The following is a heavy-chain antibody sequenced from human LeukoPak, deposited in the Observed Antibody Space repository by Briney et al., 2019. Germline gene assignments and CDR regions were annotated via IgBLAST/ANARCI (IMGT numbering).Heavy chain of an antibody. CDR3: ARDLDDYSHYFDY. Sequence: PGGALRLSCVASGFTFNYYGMHWVREAPGKGREWVAVIWYDGSNKYYADSVKGRFTISRDNSKNTLYLQMNSLRAEDTAVYYCARDLDDYSHYFDYWGQGTLVTVSS. V-gene: IGHV3-33*08. J-gene: IGHJ4*02. CDR1: GFTFNYYG. D-gene: IGHD4-11*01. CDR2: IWYDGSNK.